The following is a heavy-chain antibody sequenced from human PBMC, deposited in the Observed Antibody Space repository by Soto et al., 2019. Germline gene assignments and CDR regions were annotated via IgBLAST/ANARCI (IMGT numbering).Heavy chain of an antibody. CDR3: AIPNPYYYGSGSYYSRPSYYGMDV. J-gene: IGHJ6*02. V-gene: IGHV4-39*01. D-gene: IGHD3-10*01. Sequence: SETLSLTCTVSGGSISSSSYYWGWIRQPPGKGLEWIGSIYYSGSTYYNPSLKSRVTISVDTSKNQFSLKLSSVTAADTAVYYCAIPNPYYYGSGSYYSRPSYYGMDVWGQGTTVTVSS. CDR2: IYYSGST. CDR1: GGSISSSSYY.